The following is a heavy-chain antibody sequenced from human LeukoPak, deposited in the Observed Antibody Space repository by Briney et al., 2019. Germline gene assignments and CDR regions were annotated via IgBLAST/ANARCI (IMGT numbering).Heavy chain of an antibody. Sequence: GGSLRLSCAASGFTFSSYSMNWVRQAPGKGLEWVSSISSSSSYIYYADSVKGRFTISRDNAKNSLYLQMNSLRAEDTAVYYCTTRPPFRYYGEMRIGDYWGQGTLVTVSS. CDR1: GFTFSSYS. J-gene: IGHJ4*02. CDR2: ISSSSSYI. CDR3: TTRPPFRYYGEMRIGDY. V-gene: IGHV3-21*01. D-gene: IGHD4-17*01.